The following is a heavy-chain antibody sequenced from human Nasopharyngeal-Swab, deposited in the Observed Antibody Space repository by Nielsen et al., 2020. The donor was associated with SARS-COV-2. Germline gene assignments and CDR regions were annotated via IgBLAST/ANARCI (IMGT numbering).Heavy chain of an antibody. J-gene: IGHJ6*02. Sequence: GGSLRLSCAASGFTFSSYAMHWVRQAPGKGLGWVAVISYDGSNKYYADSVKGRFTISRDNSKNTLYLQMNSLRAEDTAVYYCARDGPSTYYYYGMDVWGQGTTVTVSS. CDR3: ARDGPSTYYYYGMDV. CDR2: ISYDGSNK. D-gene: IGHD5/OR15-5a*01. CDR1: GFTFSSYA. V-gene: IGHV3-30*04.